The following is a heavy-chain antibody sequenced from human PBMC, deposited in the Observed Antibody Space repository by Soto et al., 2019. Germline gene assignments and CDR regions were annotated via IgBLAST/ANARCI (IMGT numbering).Heavy chain of an antibody. CDR1: GFTSSSYW. CDR2: ISPDGSGE. CDR3: ASGPLMHV. Sequence: GGSLRLSCDVSGFTSSSYWMTWVRQAPGEGLEWVANISPDGSGENFADSVKGRFTVARDNDKNLLDLQMDSLRVEDTAVYFCASGPLMHVWGQGALGTVSS. J-gene: IGHJ4*02. V-gene: IGHV3-7*03.